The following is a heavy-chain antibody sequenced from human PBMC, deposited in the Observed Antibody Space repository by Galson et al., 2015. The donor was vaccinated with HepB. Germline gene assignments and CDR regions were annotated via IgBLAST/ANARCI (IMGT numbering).Heavy chain of an antibody. CDR1: GFTFSSYG. Sequence: SLRLSCAASGFTFSSYGMHWVRQAPGKGLEWVAVIWYDGSNKYYADSVKGRFTISRDNSKNTLYLQMNSLRAEDTAVYYCARGDSYGYYFDYWGQGTLVTVSS. V-gene: IGHV3-33*01. CDR2: IWYDGSNK. CDR3: ARGDSYGYYFDY. D-gene: IGHD5-18*01. J-gene: IGHJ4*02.